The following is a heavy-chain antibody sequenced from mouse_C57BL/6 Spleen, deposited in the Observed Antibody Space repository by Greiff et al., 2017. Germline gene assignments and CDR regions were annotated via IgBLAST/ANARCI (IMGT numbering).Heavy chain of an antibody. CDR3: AREQGTTVVAVYAMDY. Sequence: EVQRVESGPGLVKPSQSLSLTCSVTGYSITSGYYWNWIRQFPGNKLEWMGYISYDGSNNYNPSLKNRISLTRDTSKNQFFLKLKSVTTEDTATYYGAREQGTTVVAVYAMDYWGQGNSVTVSS. CDR2: ISYDGSN. V-gene: IGHV3-6*01. CDR1: GYSITSGYY. J-gene: IGHJ4*01. D-gene: IGHD1-1*01.